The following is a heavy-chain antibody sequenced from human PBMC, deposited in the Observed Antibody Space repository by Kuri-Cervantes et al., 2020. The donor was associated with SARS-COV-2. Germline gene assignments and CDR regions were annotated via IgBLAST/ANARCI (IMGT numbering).Heavy chain of an antibody. Sequence: GESLKISCEASGFTFSSYAMSWVRQAPGKGLEWVSAISGSGGSTYYADSVKGRFTISRDNSKNTLYLQMNSLRAADTAVYYCSKEGFFYGSGRHFDYWGQGTLVTVSS. CDR2: ISGSGGST. D-gene: IGHD3-10*01. CDR3: SKEGFFYGSGRHFDY. CDR1: GFTFSSYA. J-gene: IGHJ4*02. V-gene: IGHV3-23*01.